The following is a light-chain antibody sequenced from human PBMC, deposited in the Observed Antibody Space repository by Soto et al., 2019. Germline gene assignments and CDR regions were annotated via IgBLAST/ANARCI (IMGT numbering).Light chain of an antibody. V-gene: IGLV2-11*01. CDR1: SSDVGDYNY. CDR2: DVS. J-gene: IGLJ1*01. CDR3: CSYAGTYV. Sequence: QSALTQPRSVSGSPGQSVTISCTGTSSDVGDYNYVSWYQHHPEKAPKLLIYDVSQRPSGVPDRFSGSKSGNTASLTISGLQAEDEADYYCCSYAGTYVFGPGTKLTVL.